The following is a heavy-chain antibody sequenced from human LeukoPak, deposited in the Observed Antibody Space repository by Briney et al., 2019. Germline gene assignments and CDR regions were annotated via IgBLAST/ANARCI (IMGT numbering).Heavy chain of an antibody. CDR2: ISYDGSNK. J-gene: IGHJ4*02. V-gene: IGHV3-30*03. Sequence: GRSLRLSCAASGFTFSSYGMHWVRQAPGKGLEWVAVISYDGSNKYYADSVKGRFTISRDNSKNTLYLQMSSLRAEDTAVYYCDARPDYWGQGTLVTVSS. CDR1: GFTFSSYG. CDR3: DARPDY.